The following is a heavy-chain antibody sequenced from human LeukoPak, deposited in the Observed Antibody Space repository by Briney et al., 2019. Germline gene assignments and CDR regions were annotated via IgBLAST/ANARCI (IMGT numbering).Heavy chain of an antibody. V-gene: IGHV1-2*06. D-gene: IGHD3-22*01. CDR2: INPNSGGT. J-gene: IGHJ6*03. Sequence: ASVKVSCKASGYTFTGYYMHWVRQAPGQGLEWMGRINPNSGGTNYAQKFQGRVTMTRDTSISTAYMELSRLRSDDTAVYYCARGYYDSSGYQIPYYYYMDVCGKGTTVTVSS. CDR3: ARGYYDSSGYQIPYYYYMDV. CDR1: GYTFTGYY.